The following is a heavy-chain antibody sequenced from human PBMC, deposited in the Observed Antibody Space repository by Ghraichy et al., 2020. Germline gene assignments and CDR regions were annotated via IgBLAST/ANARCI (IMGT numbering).Heavy chain of an antibody. D-gene: IGHD3-22*01. CDR1: GGTFSSYA. J-gene: IGHJ5*02. V-gene: IGHV1-69*13. CDR2: IIPIFGTA. CDR3: ARDLRYYDSSGYSRFDP. Sequence: SVKVSCKASGGTFSSYAISWVRQAPGQGLEWMGGIIPIFGTANYAQKFQGRVTITADESTGTAYMELSSLRSEDPAVYYCARDLRYYDSSGYSRFDPWGQGTLVTVSS.